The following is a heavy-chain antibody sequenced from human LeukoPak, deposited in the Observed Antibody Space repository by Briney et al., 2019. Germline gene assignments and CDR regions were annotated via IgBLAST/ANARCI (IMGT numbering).Heavy chain of an antibody. CDR1: GYTFTSYD. Sequence: RGSLKVSCKASGYTFTSYDINWVRQAPGQGLEWMGWINPKSGNTGYAQKFQGRATMTRNTSIRTAYMELSSLRSEDTAVYYCARSGSTYYDFWSGYVDLAKYWGQGTLVTVSS. V-gene: IGHV1-8*01. CDR2: INPKSGNT. CDR3: ARSGSTYYDFWSGYVDLAKY. D-gene: IGHD3-3*01. J-gene: IGHJ4*02.